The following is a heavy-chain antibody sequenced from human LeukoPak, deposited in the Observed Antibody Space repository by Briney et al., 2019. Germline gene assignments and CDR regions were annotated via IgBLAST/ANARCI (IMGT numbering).Heavy chain of an antibody. V-gene: IGHV3-64*01. CDR3: ARGGATTVNGSPHDY. J-gene: IGHJ4*02. D-gene: IGHD4-17*01. CDR2: ISSDGGTT. Sequence: PGGSLRLSCAASGFTFTTYAMHWVRQAPGKGLEYVSAISSDGGTTYYASSVKGRFTISRDNAKNTLYLQMGSLRTEDMAVYYCARGGATTVNGSPHDYWGQGTLVTVSS. CDR1: GFTFTTYA.